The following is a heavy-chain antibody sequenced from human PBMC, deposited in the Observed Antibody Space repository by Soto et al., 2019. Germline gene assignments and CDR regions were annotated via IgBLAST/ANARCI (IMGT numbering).Heavy chain of an antibody. J-gene: IGHJ5*02. Sequence: SVKVSCKXSGGTFSSYAISWVRQAPGQGLEWMGGIIPIFGTANYAQKFQGRVTITADESTSTAYMELSSLRSEDTAVYYCASSIAAENWFDPWGQGTLVTVSS. V-gene: IGHV1-69*13. CDR1: GGTFSSYA. CDR2: IIPIFGTA. D-gene: IGHD6-13*01. CDR3: ASSIAAENWFDP.